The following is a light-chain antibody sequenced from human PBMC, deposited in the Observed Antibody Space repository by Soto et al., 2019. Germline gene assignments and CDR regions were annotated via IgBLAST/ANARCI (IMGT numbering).Light chain of an antibody. Sequence: QSALTQPPSASGSPGQSVTISCTGTSSDVGGYNYVSWYKQHPGKAPKLMIYEVNRRPSGVPDRFSGSKSGNTASLTVSGLQAEGEADYYCSSYAGSNNLVFGGGTQLTVL. V-gene: IGLV2-8*01. CDR1: SSDVGGYNY. CDR2: EVN. CDR3: SSYAGSNNLV. J-gene: IGLJ2*01.